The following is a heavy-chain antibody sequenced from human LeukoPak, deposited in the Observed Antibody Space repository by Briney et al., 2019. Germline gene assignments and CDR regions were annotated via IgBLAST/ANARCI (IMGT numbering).Heavy chain of an antibody. Sequence: GGSLRLSCAASGFTFSSYGMHWVRQAPGKGLEWVAVISYDRSNKYYADSVKGRFTISRDNSKNTLYLQMNSLRAEDTAVYYCAKAKILIRRIAVAGAGGPDYFDYWGQGTLVTVSS. J-gene: IGHJ4*02. D-gene: IGHD6-19*01. CDR2: ISYDRSNK. CDR1: GFTFSSYG. CDR3: AKAKILIRRIAVAGAGGPDYFDY. V-gene: IGHV3-30*18.